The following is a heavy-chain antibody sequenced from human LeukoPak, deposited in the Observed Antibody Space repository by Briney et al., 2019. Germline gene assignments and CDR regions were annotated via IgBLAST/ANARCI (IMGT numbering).Heavy chain of an antibody. Sequence: SETLFLTCTVSGGSISSSSFHWGWLRQPPGKGLEWIGSIFHAGTTYYNPSLKSRVSISVDTSKNQFFLKLTSVTAADTAVYFCASPLDINQVTYGSDDTFDVWGQGTMVSVSS. J-gene: IGHJ3*01. CDR2: IFHAGTT. CDR1: GGSISSSSFH. D-gene: IGHD3-10*01. CDR3: ASPLDINQVTYGSDDTFDV. V-gene: IGHV4-39*01.